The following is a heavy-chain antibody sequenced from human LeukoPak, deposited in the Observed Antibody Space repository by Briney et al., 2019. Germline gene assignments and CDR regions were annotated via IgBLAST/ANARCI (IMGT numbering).Heavy chain of an antibody. CDR1: GFTFSNYG. D-gene: IGHD1-26*01. CDR2: ISYDGSSE. J-gene: IGHJ3*02. V-gene: IGHV3-30*18. Sequence: GGSLRLSRAASGFTFSNYGMHWVRQAPGKGLEWVAIISYDGSSEYYADSVKGRFTISRDNSKNTLWLQMNSLRTEDAAVYYCAKEAPGRGSYAFDMWGQGTMVTVSS. CDR3: AKEAPGRGSYAFDM.